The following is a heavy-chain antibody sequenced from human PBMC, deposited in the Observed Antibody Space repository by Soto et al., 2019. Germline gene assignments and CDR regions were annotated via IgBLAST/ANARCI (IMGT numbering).Heavy chain of an antibody. CDR3: ARAMGACSDSSCYPGPYGS. CDR1: GFTFTSYS. D-gene: IGHD2-2*01. J-gene: IGHJ5*02. V-gene: IGHV3-48*02. Sequence: PWGSLRLSCAASGFTFTSYSMNWVRQAPGQGLEWVSYITSKSTTIKYADSVKGRFTVSRDNAKNSLYLQLNSLRDEDTAVYYCARAMGACSDSSCYPGPYGSWGQGTRVTVAS. CDR2: ITSKSTTI.